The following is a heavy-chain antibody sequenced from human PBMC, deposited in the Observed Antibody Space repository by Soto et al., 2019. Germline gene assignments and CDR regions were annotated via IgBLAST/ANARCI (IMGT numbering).Heavy chain of an antibody. D-gene: IGHD2-2*01. CDR3: AKGEIVVVPAAMVSSWYGAFDI. CDR2: ISGSGGST. CDR1: GFTFSSYA. Sequence: EVQLLESGGGLVQPGGSLRLSCAASGFTFSSYAMSWVRQAPGKGLEWVSGISGSGGSTYYADSVKGRFTISRDNSKNTLYLQMNSLRAEDTAVYYCAKGEIVVVPAAMVSSWYGAFDIWGQGTMVTVSS. J-gene: IGHJ3*02. V-gene: IGHV3-23*01.